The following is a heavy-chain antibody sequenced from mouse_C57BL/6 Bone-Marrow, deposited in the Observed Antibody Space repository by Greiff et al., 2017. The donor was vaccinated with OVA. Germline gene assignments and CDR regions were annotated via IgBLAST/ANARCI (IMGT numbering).Heavy chain of an antibody. J-gene: IGHJ1*03. CDR1: GYSITSGYY. CDR3: ARDGWLLLRYFDV. V-gene: IGHV3-6*01. Sequence: EVQLQESGPGLVKPSQSLSLTCSVTGYSITSGYYWNWIRQFPGNKLEWMGYISYDGSNNYNPSLKNRISITRDTSTNQFFQKLHSVTTADTAADYCARDGWLLLRYFDVWGTGTTVTVSS. D-gene: IGHD2-3*01. CDR2: ISYDGSN.